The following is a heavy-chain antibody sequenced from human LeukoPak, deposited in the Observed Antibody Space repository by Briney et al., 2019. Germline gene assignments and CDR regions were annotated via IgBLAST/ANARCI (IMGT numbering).Heavy chain of an antibody. J-gene: IGHJ5*02. CDR3: ATYHDYGGKWFDP. Sequence: ASVKVSCKASGGTFSSYAISWVRQAPGQGLEWMGRIIPIFGIANYAQKFQGRVTITADKSTSTAYMELSSLRSEDTAVYYCATYHDYGGKWFDPWGQGTLVTVSS. V-gene: IGHV1-69*04. D-gene: IGHD4-23*01. CDR1: GGTFSSYA. CDR2: IIPIFGIA.